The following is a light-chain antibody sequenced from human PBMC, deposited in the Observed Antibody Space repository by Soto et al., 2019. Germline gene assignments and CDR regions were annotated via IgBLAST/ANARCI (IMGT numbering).Light chain of an antibody. CDR1: QSVNSK. J-gene: IGKJ1*01. Sequence: EIVMTQSPATLSVSPGERATLSCRASQSVNSKSAWYQQKPGRAPRLLIYGASTRATGIPARFSGSGSGTEFTLTISSLQSEDFAVYYCQQYNNWWTFGQGTKV. V-gene: IGKV3-15*01. CDR2: GAS. CDR3: QQYNNWWT.